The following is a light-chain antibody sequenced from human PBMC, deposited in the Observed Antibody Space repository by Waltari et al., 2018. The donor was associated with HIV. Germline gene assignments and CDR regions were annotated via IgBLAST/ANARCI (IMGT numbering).Light chain of an antibody. J-gene: IGKJ1*01. CDR1: QSINSW. V-gene: IGKV1-5*03. CDR2: KAS. CDR3: QQYNSDST. Sequence: DIQMTQSPSTLSASVGDRVTITCRASQSINSWLAWYQQKPGKAPKLLIYKASSLESGVPSRFSGSGSGTEFTLTISSLQPDDFATYNCQQYNSDSTFGQGTKVEIK.